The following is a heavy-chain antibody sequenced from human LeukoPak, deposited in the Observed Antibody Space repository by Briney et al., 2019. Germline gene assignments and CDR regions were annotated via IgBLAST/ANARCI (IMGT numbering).Heavy chain of an antibody. J-gene: IGHJ4*02. V-gene: IGHV1-69*04. CDR1: GGTFSSYG. D-gene: IGHD3-10*01. Sequence: SVKVSCKASGGTFSSYGISWVRQAPGQGLEWMGRIIPIFGIANYAQKFQGRVTITADKSTSTAYMELSSLTSEDTAVYYCARDQNSYGSGSYPDYWGQGTLVTVPS. CDR2: IIPIFGIA. CDR3: ARDQNSYGSGSYPDY.